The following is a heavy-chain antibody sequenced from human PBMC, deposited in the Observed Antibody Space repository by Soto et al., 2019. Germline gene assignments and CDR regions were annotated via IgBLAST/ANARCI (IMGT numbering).Heavy chain of an antibody. CDR3: GGDADWFDP. J-gene: IGHJ5*02. Sequence: ASVKVSCKTSGGTFRNDIITWVRQAPGQGLEWIGRIIPLLDTTNYAQSFQGRVTITADKSTGTAYMELNSLRSEDTAVYFRGGDADWFDPWGQGTLVTVSS. V-gene: IGHV1-69*08. CDR2: IIPLLDTT. D-gene: IGHD2-21*02. CDR1: GGTFRNDI.